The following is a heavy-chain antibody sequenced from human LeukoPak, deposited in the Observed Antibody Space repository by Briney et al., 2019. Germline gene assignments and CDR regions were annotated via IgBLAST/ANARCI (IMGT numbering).Heavy chain of an antibody. J-gene: IGHJ4*02. CDR3: ARGIRYFDWLFGGVFDY. Sequence: ASVKVSCKASGGTFSSYAISWVRQAPGQGLEWMGGIIPIFGTANYAQKFQGRVTITADESTSTAYMELSSLRSEDTAVYYCARGIRYFDWLFGGVFDYWGQGTLVTVSS. D-gene: IGHD3-9*01. CDR2: IIPIFGTA. V-gene: IGHV1-69*13. CDR1: GGTFSSYA.